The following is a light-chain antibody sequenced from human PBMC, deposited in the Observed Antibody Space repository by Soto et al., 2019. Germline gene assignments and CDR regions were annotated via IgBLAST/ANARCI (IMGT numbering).Light chain of an antibody. Sequence: EIVLTQSPGPLSWSPGERATLSCRASQSVSSNYLAWYQQKPRQAPRLLIYGASSRATGIPDRFSGSGSGTDFTLTISRLEPEDFAVYFCQQYTTSRTFGQGTKVEVK. CDR2: GAS. J-gene: IGKJ1*01. CDR1: QSVSSNY. V-gene: IGKV3-20*01. CDR3: QQYTTSRT.